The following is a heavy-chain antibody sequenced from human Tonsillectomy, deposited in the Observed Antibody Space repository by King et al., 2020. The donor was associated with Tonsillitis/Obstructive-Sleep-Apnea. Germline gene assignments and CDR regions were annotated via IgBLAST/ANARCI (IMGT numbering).Heavy chain of an antibody. J-gene: IGHJ6*03. D-gene: IGHD5-18*01. Sequence: VQLQQWGAGLLKPSETLSLTCAVYGGSFSAYYWSWIRQSPGKGLEWIGKIHHSGSTNYNPSLKSRVTISVDTSKIQFSLKLNSVTAADTAVYYCARAGYSYNYFYYLDVWGKGTTVTVSS. CDR1: GGSFSAYY. CDR3: ARAGYSYNYFYYLDV. V-gene: IGHV4-34*01. CDR2: IHHSGST.